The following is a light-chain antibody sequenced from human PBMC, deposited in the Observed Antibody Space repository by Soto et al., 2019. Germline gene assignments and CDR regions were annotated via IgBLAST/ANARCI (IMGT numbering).Light chain of an antibody. CDR3: KQYNSYPRT. CDR1: QSISSW. V-gene: IGKV1-5*01. CDR2: DAY. J-gene: IGKJ1*01. Sequence: DIQMTQSPSTLSASVGDRVTITCRASQSISSWLAWYQQKPGKAPKLLIYDAYSLESGVPSRFSGSGSGTEFTLTISSLQPDDFATYYCKQYNSYPRTFGQGTKVDIK.